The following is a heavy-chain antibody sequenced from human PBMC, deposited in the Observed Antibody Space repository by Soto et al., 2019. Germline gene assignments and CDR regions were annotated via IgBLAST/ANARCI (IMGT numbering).Heavy chain of an antibody. CDR2: MNPYSGNT. Sequence: ASVKVSCKASGGSFTYTLSWVRQAAGQGLEWMGWMNPYSGNTGYARNFHGRVTMTRDNSITTAYMELSSLRSEDTAVYYCVRAPLDYYSADYFDNWGQGTLVTVSS. V-gene: IGHV1-8*01. D-gene: IGHD2-21*01. J-gene: IGHJ4*02. CDR1: GGSFTYT. CDR3: VRAPLDYYSADYFDN.